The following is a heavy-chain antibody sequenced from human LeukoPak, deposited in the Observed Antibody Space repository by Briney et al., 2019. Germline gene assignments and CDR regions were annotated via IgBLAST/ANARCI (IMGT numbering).Heavy chain of an antibody. CDR3: ARGGYYGTGSFPDY. J-gene: IGHJ4*02. Sequence: ASVKVSCKASGYNFGSFGINWVRQAPGQGLEWMGWISTYNGDSNYAPKVQGRVTMTTDTSTSTAYMDLRSLTSDDTAVYYCARGGYYGTGSFPDYWGQGTLVTVSS. V-gene: IGHV1-18*01. CDR1: GYNFGSFG. D-gene: IGHD3-10*01. CDR2: ISTYNGDS.